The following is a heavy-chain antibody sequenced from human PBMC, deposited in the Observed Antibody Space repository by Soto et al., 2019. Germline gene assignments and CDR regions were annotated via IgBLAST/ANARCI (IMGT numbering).Heavy chain of an antibody. Sequence: SETLSLTCTVSGGSIRGYYWTWIRQTPGKGLEWIGHIYYTGSTKYNPSLKSRVTISVETSKNQFYLKLSSVTAADTAMYYCAMTNTTLYNWFDLWGQGTQVPVSS. CDR1: GGSIRGYY. CDR3: AMTNTTLYNWFDL. CDR2: IYYTGST. D-gene: IGHD1-26*01. V-gene: IGHV4-59*08. J-gene: IGHJ5*02.